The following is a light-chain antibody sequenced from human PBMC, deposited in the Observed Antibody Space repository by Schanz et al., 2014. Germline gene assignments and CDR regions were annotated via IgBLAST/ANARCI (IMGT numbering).Light chain of an antibody. CDR1: QSISTW. Sequence: IRMTQSPSSLSASTGDRVTITCRASQSISTWLAWYQQKPGKAPKVLIYDASNLESGVPSRFSGSGSGTEFTLTISSLQPDDFATYYCQQYKYYWGFGQGTKVEIK. CDR3: QQYKYYWG. V-gene: IGKV1-5*01. J-gene: IGKJ1*01. CDR2: DAS.